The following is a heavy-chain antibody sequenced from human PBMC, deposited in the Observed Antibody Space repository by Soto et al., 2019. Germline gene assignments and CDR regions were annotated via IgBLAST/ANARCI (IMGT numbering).Heavy chain of an antibody. CDR2: ISGSGGST. CDR3: AKVPAYDYVWGTYYYFDY. D-gene: IGHD3-16*01. J-gene: IGHJ4*02. V-gene: IGHV3-23*01. Sequence: PGGSLRLSCAASGFTFSSYAMSWVRQAPGKGLEWVSAISGSGGSTYYADSVKGRFTISRDNSKNTLYLQMNSLRAEDTAVYYCAKVPAYDYVWGTYYYFDYWGQGTLVTVSS. CDR1: GFTFSSYA.